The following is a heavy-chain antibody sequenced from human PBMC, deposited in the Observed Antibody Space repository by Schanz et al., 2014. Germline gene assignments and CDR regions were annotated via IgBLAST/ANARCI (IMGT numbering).Heavy chain of an antibody. CDR2: MNPNSGNP. J-gene: IGHJ4*02. CDR3: ARGRTLDY. CDR1: GGTFSSYT. V-gene: IGHV1-8*02. Sequence: QVQLVQSGAEVKKPGSSVKVSCKASGGTFSSYTINWVRQAPGQGLEWLGWMNPNSGNPGFAQKFRGRVTMTRNTSMSTAYIELHILTSEDTAVYYCARGRTLDYWGQGTLXTVSS.